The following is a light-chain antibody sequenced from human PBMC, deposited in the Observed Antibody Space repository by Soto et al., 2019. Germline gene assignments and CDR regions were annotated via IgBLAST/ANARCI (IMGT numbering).Light chain of an antibody. CDR3: QEYFQWPPGR. V-gene: IGKV3-15*01. CDR1: QFVSTR. Sequence: EIVVTQSAATLSASPGERVTLTFRASQFVSTRLAWYQQRPGQVPRLLIYDAYTRALGISARFSGSGSGTEFTLTISSLQSEDFALYYCQEYFQWPPGRFGPGTKVDIK. J-gene: IGKJ1*01. CDR2: DAY.